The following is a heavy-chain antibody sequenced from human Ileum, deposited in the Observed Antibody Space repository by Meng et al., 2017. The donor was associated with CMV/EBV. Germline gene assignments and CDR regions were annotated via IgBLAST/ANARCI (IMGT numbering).Heavy chain of an antibody. CDR3: ARDSWAAPDY. CDR1: GFTFSTYW. J-gene: IGHJ4*02. V-gene: IGHV3-7*01. Sequence: GESLKISCAASGFTFSTYWMSWVRQAPGKGLEWVASTNQDGSEKYYVDSVKARFTISRDNAKTSLYLQMNSLRAEDTAVYYCARDSWAAPDYWGQGTLVTVSS. CDR2: TNQDGSEK. D-gene: IGHD3-16*01.